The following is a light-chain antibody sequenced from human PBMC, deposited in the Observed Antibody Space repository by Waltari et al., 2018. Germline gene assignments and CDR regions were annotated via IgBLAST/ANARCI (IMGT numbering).Light chain of an antibody. J-gene: IGKJ1*01. CDR2: GAS. V-gene: IGKV3-15*01. CDR1: QSVSSN. Sequence: EIVMTQSPATLSVSPGERATLSCRASQSVSSNLAWYQQKPGQAPRLLIYGASNRATGIPARFSGSGSGTEFTLTISSLQPEDFATYYCQKSSSTPPWTFGQGTKVEIK. CDR3: QKSSSTPPWT.